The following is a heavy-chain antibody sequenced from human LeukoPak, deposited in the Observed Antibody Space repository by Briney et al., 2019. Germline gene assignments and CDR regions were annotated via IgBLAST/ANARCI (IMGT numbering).Heavy chain of an antibody. CDR1: GFTFSSYS. J-gene: IGHJ4*02. V-gene: IGHV3-21*01. D-gene: IGHD1-26*01. CDR2: ISSSSSYI. Sequence: GGSLRLSCAASGFTFSSYSMNWVRQAPGKGLEWVSSISSSSSYIYYADSVKGRFTISRDNAKNSLCLQMNSLRAEDTAVYYCARPALVGATASFDYWGQGTLVTVSS. CDR3: ARPALVGATASFDY.